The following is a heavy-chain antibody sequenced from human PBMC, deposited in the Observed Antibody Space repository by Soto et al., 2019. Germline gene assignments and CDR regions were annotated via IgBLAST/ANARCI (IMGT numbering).Heavy chain of an antibody. CDR2: IYYSGRT. D-gene: IGHD5-18*01. CDR1: GGSISSGGYY. V-gene: IGHV4-31*01. CDR3: AIAEEYCYGPYCYEY. Sequence: QVQLQESGPGLVKPSQTLSLTCKVSGGSISSGGYYWSWIRQHPAKGLEWIWSIYYSGRTYYHPFLYTLLTRAVDTSKFHCSRSLSSVTAADTAVLSCAIAEEYCYGPYCYEYWFQGCLVTVS. J-gene: IGHJ4*02.